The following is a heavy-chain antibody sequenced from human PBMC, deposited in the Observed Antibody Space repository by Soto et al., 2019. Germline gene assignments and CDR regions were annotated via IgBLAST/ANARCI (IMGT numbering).Heavy chain of an antibody. J-gene: IGHJ5*02. V-gene: IGHV3-48*02. D-gene: IGHD2-2*01. CDR3: ERDNPMAGYFDP. CDR1: EVTGSAYS. CDR2: MTCSSTTI. Sequence: LSXATCEVTGSAYSINWFRRARLKRRERIAYMTCSSTTIYYAESVKGRFTISRANAKNSLYLQMNSLRDEATAIYFWERDNPMAGYFDPWGQGTLVTVSS.